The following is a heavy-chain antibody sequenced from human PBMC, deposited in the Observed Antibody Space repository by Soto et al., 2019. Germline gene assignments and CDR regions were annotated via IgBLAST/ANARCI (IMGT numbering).Heavy chain of an antibody. CDR1: GFTFSSYA. CDR3: AKATYYYDSSGYYTFDY. V-gene: IGHV3-23*01. D-gene: IGHD3-22*01. CDR2: ISGSGGST. J-gene: IGHJ4*02. Sequence: GGSLRLSCAASGFTFSSYAMSWVRQAPGKGLEWVSAISGSGGSTYYADSVKGRFTISRDNSKNTLYLQMNSLRAEDTAVYYCAKATYYYDSSGYYTFDYWGQGTLVTVSS.